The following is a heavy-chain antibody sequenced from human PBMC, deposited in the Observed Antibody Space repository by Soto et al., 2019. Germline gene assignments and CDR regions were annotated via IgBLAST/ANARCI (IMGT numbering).Heavy chain of an antibody. Sequence: ESGGGVVQPGTSLRLACAASGFTLSNIGMQWVRQAPGKGLEWVAVISAGGNTKYYADSVKGRFTISRDNSKNTLFLQMNSLRTEDTAVYYCAKESGGERYAAYFDLWGQGTLVTVSA. CDR1: GFTLSNIG. CDR2: ISAGGNTK. CDR3: AKESGGERYAAYFDL. V-gene: IGHV3-30*18. D-gene: IGHD2-21*01. J-gene: IGHJ4*02.